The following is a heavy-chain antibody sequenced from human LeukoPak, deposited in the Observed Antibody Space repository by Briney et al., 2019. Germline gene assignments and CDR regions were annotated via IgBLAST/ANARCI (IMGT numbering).Heavy chain of an antibody. V-gene: IGHV3-23*01. CDR2: ISGSGTRT. CDR3: AKDADISVELVVITSFDS. D-gene: IGHD3-22*01. Sequence: GGSLRLSCAASRFTFSTYGMNWVRQTPGKGLEWVSAISGSGTRTYHANSVKGRFTISRDNSKNMLYLQMNSLRAEDTGLYYCAKDADISVELVVITSFDSWGQGTLVTVSS. CDR1: RFTFSTYG. J-gene: IGHJ4*02.